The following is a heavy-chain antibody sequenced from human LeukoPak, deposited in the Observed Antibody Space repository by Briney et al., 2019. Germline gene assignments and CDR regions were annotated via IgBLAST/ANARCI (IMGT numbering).Heavy chain of an antibody. J-gene: IGHJ3*02. CDR1: GYTFTSYY. CDR2: INPSGGST. Sequence: GASVKVSCKASGYTFTSYYMHWVRQAPGQGLEWMGIINPSGGSTSYAQKFQGRVTMTRDTSTSTVYMELSSLRSEDTAVYYCARETSPHYYDSSGKDAFDIWGQGTMVTVS. CDR3: ARETSPHYYDSSGKDAFDI. V-gene: IGHV1-46*01. D-gene: IGHD3-22*01.